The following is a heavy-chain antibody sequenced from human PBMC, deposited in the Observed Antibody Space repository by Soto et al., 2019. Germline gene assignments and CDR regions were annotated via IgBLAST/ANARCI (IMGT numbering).Heavy chain of an antibody. D-gene: IGHD3-16*01. CDR3: AVDWEFGVSDY. CDR2: MNPNSGNT. Sequence: QVQLVQSGAEVKKPGASVTVSCKASGYTFTSYDINWVRQATGQGLEWMGCMNPNSGNTGYAQKFQGRVTMTRNTSISTAYMEMSSLRAEYTDVYYCAVDWEFGVSDYWVQGTLVTVSS. V-gene: IGHV1-8*01. CDR1: GYTFTSYD. J-gene: IGHJ4*01.